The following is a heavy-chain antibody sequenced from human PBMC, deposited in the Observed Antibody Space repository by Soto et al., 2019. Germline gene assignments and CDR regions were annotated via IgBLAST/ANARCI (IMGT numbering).Heavy chain of an antibody. J-gene: IGHJ4*02. CDR1: GFTFSSYG. CDR3: AKDRRAGGNYGFYSDF. CDR2: SSATGAGT. V-gene: IGHV3-23*01. D-gene: IGHD1-7*01. Sequence: EAQLLDSGGGLVQPGGSLRLSCAASGFTFSSYGMTWVRQAPGKGLEWVSFSSATGAGTYYADSVKGRFTISRDNSKNTRYLQMTSLRADDTAVYYCAKDRRAGGNYGFYSDFWGQGALVIVSS.